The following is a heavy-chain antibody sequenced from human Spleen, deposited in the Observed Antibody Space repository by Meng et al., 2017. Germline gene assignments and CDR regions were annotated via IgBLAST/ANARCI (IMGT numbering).Heavy chain of an antibody. CDR2: INHSGST. J-gene: IGHJ5*02. CDR3: ARDAGDL. Sequence: QVQLQPWGAGRLKPSETLSLTCAVYGGSFSGYYWSWIRQPPGKGLEWIGEINHSGSTNYNPSLKSRVTISVDTSKNQFSLKLSSVTAADTAVYYCARDAGDLWGQGTLVTVSS. V-gene: IGHV4-34*01. CDR1: GGSFSGYY.